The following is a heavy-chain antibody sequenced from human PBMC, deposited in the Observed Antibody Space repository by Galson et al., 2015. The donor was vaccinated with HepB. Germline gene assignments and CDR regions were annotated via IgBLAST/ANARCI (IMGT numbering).Heavy chain of an antibody. V-gene: IGHV3-48*02. D-gene: IGHD2-2*01. Sequence: SLRLSCAASGFTFSSYSMNWIRQAPGKGLEWVSYISSSSSTIYYADSGKGRFTISRDNAKNSLYLQMNSLRDEDTAVYYCARAHCSSTSCYVSWYFDLWGRGTLVTVSS. J-gene: IGHJ2*01. CDR2: ISSSSSTI. CDR3: ARAHCSSTSCYVSWYFDL. CDR1: GFTFSSYS.